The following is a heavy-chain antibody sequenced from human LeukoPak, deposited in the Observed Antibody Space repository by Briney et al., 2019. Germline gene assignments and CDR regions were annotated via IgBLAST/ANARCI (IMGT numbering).Heavy chain of an antibody. CDR2: ISGSGGST. CDR1: GFTFSSYA. V-gene: IGHV3-23*01. CDR3: AKVRGFGELFFDY. Sequence: GGSLRLSCAASGFTFSSYAMSWVRDAAGKGLEWVSAISGSGGSTYYADSVKGRFTISRDNSKNTLYLQMNSLRAEDTAVYYCAKVRGFGELFFDYWGQGTLVTVSS. J-gene: IGHJ4*02. D-gene: IGHD3-10*01.